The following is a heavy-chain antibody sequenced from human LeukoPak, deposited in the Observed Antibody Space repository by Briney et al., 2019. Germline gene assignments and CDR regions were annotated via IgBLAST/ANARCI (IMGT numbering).Heavy chain of an antibody. Sequence: PGGSLRLSCAASGFTFSNSAMSWVRQAPGKGLEWVSTLSGSGITTYYADSVKGRFTISRDDSKNTLYLQMNSLRAEDTAVYYCAKGIYSSGWSYFDYWGRGTLVTVSS. CDR3: AKGIYSSGWSYFDY. D-gene: IGHD6-19*01. J-gene: IGHJ4*01. V-gene: IGHV3-23*01. CDR1: GFTFSNSA. CDR2: LSGSGITT.